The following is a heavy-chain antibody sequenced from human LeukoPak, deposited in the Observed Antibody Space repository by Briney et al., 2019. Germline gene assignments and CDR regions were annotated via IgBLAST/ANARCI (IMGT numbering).Heavy chain of an antibody. Sequence: PSETLSLTCTVSGGSISGYYWSWIRQFPGKGLEWIGYIYYSGSTNYNPSLKSRVTISVDTSKNQFSLKLSSVTAADTAVYYCARATTGTYNWFDLWGQGTLVTVSS. CDR1: GGSISGYY. CDR2: IYYSGST. CDR3: ARATTGTYNWFDL. D-gene: IGHD1-1*01. V-gene: IGHV4-59*01. J-gene: IGHJ5*02.